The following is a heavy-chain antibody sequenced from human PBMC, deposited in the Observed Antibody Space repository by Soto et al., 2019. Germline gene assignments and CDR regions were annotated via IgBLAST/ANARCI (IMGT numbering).Heavy chain of an antibody. Sequence: QVQLVQSGAEVKKPGSSVKVSCKASGGTFSSYDISWWRQAPEQGLEWMGGIIHIFGTANYAQKFQGRVTITADESTSQAYMELSRLRSEDTAVYYCARPSESYYYYGMDVWGQGTTVTVSS. J-gene: IGHJ6*02. V-gene: IGHV1-69*12. CDR3: ARPSESYYYYGMDV. CDR2: IIHIFGTA. CDR1: GGTFSSYD.